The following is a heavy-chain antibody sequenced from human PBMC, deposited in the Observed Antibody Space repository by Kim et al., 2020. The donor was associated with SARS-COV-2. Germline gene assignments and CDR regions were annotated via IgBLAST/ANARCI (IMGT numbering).Heavy chain of an antibody. V-gene: IGHV4-39*07. CDR3: ARRGPPGFRGVITL. J-gene: IGHJ4*02. Sequence: SETLSLTCTVSGGSISSSSYYWGWIRQPPGKGLEWIGSIYYSGSTYYNPSLKSRVTIAVDTSKNQFSLKLSSVTAADTAVYYCARRGPPGFRGVITLWGQGTLVTVSS. CDR1: GGSISSSSYY. D-gene: IGHD3-10*01. CDR2: IYYSGST.